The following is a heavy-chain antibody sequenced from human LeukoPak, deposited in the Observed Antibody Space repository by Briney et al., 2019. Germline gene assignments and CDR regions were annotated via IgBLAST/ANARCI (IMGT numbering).Heavy chain of an antibody. V-gene: IGHV3-30*04. CDR2: ISYDGSNK. CDR1: GFTFSSYA. J-gene: IGHJ4*02. D-gene: IGHD3-10*01. Sequence: GRSLRLSCAASGFTFSSYAMHWVRQAPGKGLEWVAVISYDGSNKYYADSVKGRFTISRDNSKNTLYLQMNSLSAEDTAVYYCAGSYSYYFDYWGQGTLVTVSS. CDR3: AGSYSYYFDY.